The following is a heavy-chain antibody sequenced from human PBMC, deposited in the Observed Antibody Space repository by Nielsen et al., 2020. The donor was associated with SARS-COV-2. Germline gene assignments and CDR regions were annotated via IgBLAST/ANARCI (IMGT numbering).Heavy chain of an antibody. CDR2: IKSKTDGGTT. J-gene: IGHJ3*02. CDR3: TRLGGSYLTPGAFDI. Sequence: ESLKISCAASGFTFSNAWMSWVRQAPGKGLEWVGRIKSKTDGGTTDYAAPVKGRFTISRDDSKNTLYLQMNSLKTEDTAVYYCTRLGGSYLTPGAFDIWGQGTMVTVSS. CDR1: GFTFSNAW. D-gene: IGHD1-26*01. V-gene: IGHV3-15*01.